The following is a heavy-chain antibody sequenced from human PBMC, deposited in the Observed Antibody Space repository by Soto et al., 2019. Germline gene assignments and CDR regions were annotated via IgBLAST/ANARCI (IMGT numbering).Heavy chain of an antibody. D-gene: IGHD3-10*01. V-gene: IGHV1-69*19. CDR2: ISPMFGAA. Sequence: QVQLVQSGAEMKKPGSSVKVSCPSSGGTLNTYAMNWVRQAPGQGPEWMGDISPMFGAANYAPKFQGRVTITADESTGTSYMHLSSLTSEDTALYFCAREVQVHTPTFGYWGQGTLVTVS. CDR3: AREVQVHTPTFGY. J-gene: IGHJ4*02. CDR1: GGTLNTYA.